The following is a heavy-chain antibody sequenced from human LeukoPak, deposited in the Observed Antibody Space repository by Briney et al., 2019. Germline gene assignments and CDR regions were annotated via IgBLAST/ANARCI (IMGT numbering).Heavy chain of an antibody. CDR3: AKLATSDTGETY. D-gene: IGHD3-16*01. CDR1: GYTFTIDH. Sequence: ASVKVSCKASGYTFTIDHIHWVRQAPGQGLEWMGVINPSGDSTTCAQNFQGRVTMTRDTSTSTVYMELRSLRSEDTAIYYCAKLATSDTGETYWGQGILVTVSS. CDR2: INPSGDST. J-gene: IGHJ4*02. V-gene: IGHV1-46*01.